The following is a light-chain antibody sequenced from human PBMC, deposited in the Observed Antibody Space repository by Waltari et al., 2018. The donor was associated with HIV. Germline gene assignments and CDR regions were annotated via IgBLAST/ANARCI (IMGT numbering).Light chain of an antibody. V-gene: IGKV3-11*01. Sequence: EVVLTQSPATLSLSPGERATLSCRASQSVSSYLLWYQQKPGQAPRLLIYDASNRATGIPARFSGSGSGKDFTLTISSLEPEDFAVYYCQQRLTWPPITFGQGTRLEIK. J-gene: IGKJ5*01. CDR3: QQRLTWPPIT. CDR1: QSVSSY. CDR2: DAS.